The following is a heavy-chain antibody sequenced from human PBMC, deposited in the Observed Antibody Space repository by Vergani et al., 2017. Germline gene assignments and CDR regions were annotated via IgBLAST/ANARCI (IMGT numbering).Heavy chain of an antibody. V-gene: IGHV1-8*01. D-gene: IGHD3-3*01. CDR3: ARGPSYDFWSGWGYYYYYYMDV. Sequence: QVQLVQSGAEVKKPGASVKVSCKASGYTFTSYDINWVRQATGQGLEWMGWMNPNSGNTGYAQKFQGRVTMTRNTSISTAYMELSSLRSEDTAVYYCARGPSYDFWSGWGYYYYYYMDVWGKGTTVTVSS. CDR2: MNPNSGNT. CDR1: GYTFTSYD. J-gene: IGHJ6*03.